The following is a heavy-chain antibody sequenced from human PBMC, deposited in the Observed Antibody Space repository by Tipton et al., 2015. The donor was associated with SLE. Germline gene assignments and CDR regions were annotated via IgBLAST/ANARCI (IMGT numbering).Heavy chain of an antibody. V-gene: IGHV3-11*01. J-gene: IGHJ3*02. CDR2: ISSSGSTI. CDR3: ARAVVVPASYNLPDAFDI. D-gene: IGHD2-2*01. Sequence: SLRLSCAASGFACSDYYMSWIRQAPGKGLEWVSYISSSGSTIYYADSVKGRFTISRDNAKSSLYLQMNSLTAEDTAVYYCARAVVVPASYNLPDAFDIWGQGTMVTVSS. CDR1: GFACSDYY.